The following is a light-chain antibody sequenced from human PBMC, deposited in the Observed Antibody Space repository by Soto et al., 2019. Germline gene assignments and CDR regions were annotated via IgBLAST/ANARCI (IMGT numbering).Light chain of an antibody. CDR1: QGISSY. Sequence: AIRMTQSPSSFSASTGDRVTITCRASQGISSYLAWYQQKPGKAPKLLIYAASTLQSGVPSRFSGSGSGTDFTLTITGLQPEDSATYYCHQSYRTPVTFGGGTKVDI. J-gene: IGKJ4*01. CDR2: AAS. V-gene: IGKV1-8*01. CDR3: HQSYRTPVT.